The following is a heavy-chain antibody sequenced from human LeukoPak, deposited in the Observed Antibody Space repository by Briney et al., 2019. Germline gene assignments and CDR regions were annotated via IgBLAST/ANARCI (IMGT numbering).Heavy chain of an antibody. CDR3: ARGAVWWYFDP. CDR2: IYYSGST. V-gene: IGHV4-59*01. D-gene: IGHD3-16*01. J-gene: IGHJ2*01. CDR1: GGSISSYY. Sequence: SETLSLTCTVSGGSISSYYWSWIRQPPGKGLEWIGYIYYSGSTNYNPSLKSRVTISVDTSKNQFSLKLSSVTAADTAVYYCARGAVWWYFDPWGRGTLVTVSS.